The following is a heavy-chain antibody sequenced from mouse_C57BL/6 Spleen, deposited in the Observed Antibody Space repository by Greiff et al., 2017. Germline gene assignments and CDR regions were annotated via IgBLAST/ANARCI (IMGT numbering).Heavy chain of an antibody. V-gene: IGHV1-80*01. CDR3: ARYHYYGSGDAMDY. D-gene: IGHD1-1*01. CDR1: GYAFSSYW. J-gene: IGHJ4*01. CDR2: IYPGDGDT. Sequence: VKVVESGAELVKPGASVKISCKASGYAFSSYWMNWVKQRPGKGLEWIGQIYPGDGDTNYNGKFKGKATLTADKSSSTAYMQLSSLTSEDSAVYFWARYHYYGSGDAMDYWGQGTSVTVSS.